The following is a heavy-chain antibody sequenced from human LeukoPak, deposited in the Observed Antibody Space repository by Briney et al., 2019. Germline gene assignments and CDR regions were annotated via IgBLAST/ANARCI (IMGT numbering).Heavy chain of an antibody. D-gene: IGHD3-10*02. Sequence: GGSLRLSCAASGFSFSSYEMNWVRQAPGKGLEWVSYITSSGSTIYYADSVKGRFTISRDNAKNSLYLQMNSLRAEDTAVYYCAELGITMIGGVWGKGTTVTISS. CDR3: AELGITMIGGV. V-gene: IGHV3-48*03. CDR2: ITSSGSTI. J-gene: IGHJ6*04. CDR1: GFSFSSYE.